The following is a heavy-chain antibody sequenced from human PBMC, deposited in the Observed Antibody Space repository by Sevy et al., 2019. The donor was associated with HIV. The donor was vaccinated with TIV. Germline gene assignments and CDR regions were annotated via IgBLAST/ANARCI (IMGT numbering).Heavy chain of an antibody. V-gene: IGHV3-23*01. J-gene: IGHJ3*02. CDR1: GFTFSSYA. D-gene: IGHD3-10*01. Sequence: GGSLRLSCAASGFTFSSYAMSWVRQAPGKGLEWVSAISGSGGSTYYADSVKGRFTISRDNSQNTLYLQMNSLRAEDTAVYYCAKLGRGVTAAFDIWGQGTMVTVSS. CDR3: AKLGRGVTAAFDI. CDR2: ISGSGGST.